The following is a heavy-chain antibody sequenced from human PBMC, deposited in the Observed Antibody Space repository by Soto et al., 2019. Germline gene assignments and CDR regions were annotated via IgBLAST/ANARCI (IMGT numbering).Heavy chain of an antibody. J-gene: IGHJ4*02. V-gene: IGHV1-69*13. CDR1: GGTFSSYA. CDR3: ACDPCGGDCYLGY. CDR2: IIPIFGTA. Sequence: SVKVSCKASGGTFSSYAISWVRQAPGQGLEWMGGIIPIFGTANYAQKFQGRVTITADESTSTAYMELSSLRSEETAVYYCACDPCGGDCYLGYWGQGTLVTVSS. D-gene: IGHD2-21*02.